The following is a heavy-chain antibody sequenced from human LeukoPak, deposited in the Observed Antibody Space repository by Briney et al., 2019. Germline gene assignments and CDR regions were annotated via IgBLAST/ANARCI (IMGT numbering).Heavy chain of an antibody. J-gene: IGHJ6*03. CDR3: ARGPMIVPAARAYYYYYMDV. CDR2: IYTSGST. CDR1: GGSISSYY. D-gene: IGHD2-2*01. Sequence: ASETLSLTCTVSGGSISSYYWSWIRQPPGKGLEWSGRIYTSGSTNYNPSLKSRVTMSVDTSKTQFSLKLSSVTAADTAVYSCARGPMIVPAARAYYYYYMDVWGKGTTVTVSS. V-gene: IGHV4-4*07.